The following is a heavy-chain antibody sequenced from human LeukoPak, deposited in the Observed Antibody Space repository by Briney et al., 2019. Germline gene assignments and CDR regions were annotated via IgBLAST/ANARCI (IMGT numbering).Heavy chain of an antibody. CDR2: IYTSGST. J-gene: IGHJ4*02. Sequence: PSETLSLTCTVSGGSISSYYWSWIRQPAGKGLEGIGRIYTSGSTNYNPSLKSRVTMSVDTSKNQFSLKLSSVTAAEPAVYYCARVGYDFWSGMAYFDYWGQGPLVTVSS. D-gene: IGHD3-3*01. CDR3: ARVGYDFWSGMAYFDY. CDR1: GGSISSYY. V-gene: IGHV4-4*07.